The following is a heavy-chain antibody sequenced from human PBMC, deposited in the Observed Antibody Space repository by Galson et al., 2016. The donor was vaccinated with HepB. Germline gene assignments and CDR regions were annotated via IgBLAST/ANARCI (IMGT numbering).Heavy chain of an antibody. V-gene: IGHV2-5*02. Sequence: PALVKPTQTLTLTCTFSGFSFTTSEVGAGWIRQPPGKALEWLALIYWDDDQRYSPSLKSRLAISKDTSKNQVVLTMTNMDPADTATYYCAHTEEPHFDYWGQGTLVTVSS. CDR1: GFSFTTSEVG. CDR3: AHTEEPHFDY. J-gene: IGHJ4*02. D-gene: IGHD1-26*01. CDR2: IYWDDDQ.